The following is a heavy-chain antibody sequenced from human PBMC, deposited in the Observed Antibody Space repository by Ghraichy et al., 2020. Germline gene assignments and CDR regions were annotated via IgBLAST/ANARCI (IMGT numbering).Heavy chain of an antibody. CDR3: ASPFGGATTPSWYYYGMDV. CDR2: INAGNGNT. D-gene: IGHD1-26*01. Sequence: ASVKVSCKASGYTFTSYAMHWVRQAPGQRLEWMGWINAGNGNTKYSQKFQGRVTITRDTSASTAYMELSSLRSEDTAVYYYASPFGGATTPSWYYYGMDVWGQGTTVTVSS. J-gene: IGHJ6*02. CDR1: GYTFTSYA. V-gene: IGHV1-3*01.